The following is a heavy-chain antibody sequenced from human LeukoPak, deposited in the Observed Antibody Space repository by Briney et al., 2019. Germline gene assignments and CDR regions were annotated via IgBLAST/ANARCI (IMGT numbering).Heavy chain of an antibody. CDR3: ARDTAMKR. CDR1: GASISSYY. Sequence: PSETLSLTCTVSGASISSYYWSWIRQPPGKGLEWIGYIYYSGSTNYNTSLKSRVTISVDTSKNQFSLKLSSVTAADTAVYYCARDTAMKRWGQGTLVTVSS. D-gene: IGHD5-18*01. J-gene: IGHJ4*02. CDR2: IYYSGST. V-gene: IGHV4-59*01.